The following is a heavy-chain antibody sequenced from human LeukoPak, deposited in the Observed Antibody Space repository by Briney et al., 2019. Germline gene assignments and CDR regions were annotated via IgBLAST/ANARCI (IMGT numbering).Heavy chain of an antibody. CDR1: GGTFSSYE. Sequence: SVKVSCKASGGTFSSYEISWVRQAPGQGLEWMGGIIPIFGTANYAQKFQGRVTITADKSTSTAYMELSSLRSEDTAVYYCARITIAAADTGWYFDLWGRGTLVTVSS. D-gene: IGHD6-13*01. V-gene: IGHV1-69*06. CDR2: IIPIFGTA. CDR3: ARITIAAADTGWYFDL. J-gene: IGHJ2*01.